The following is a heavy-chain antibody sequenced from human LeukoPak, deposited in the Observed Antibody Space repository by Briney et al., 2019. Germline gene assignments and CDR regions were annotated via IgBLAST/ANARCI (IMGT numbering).Heavy chain of an antibody. Sequence: SETLSLTCTVSGGSISSYYWSWIRQPPGKGLEWIGYIYYSGSTNYNPSLKSRVTISVDTSKNQFSLKLSSVTAADTAVYYCARHYYDSSGSDFAEYFQHWGQGTLVTASS. J-gene: IGHJ1*01. CDR1: GGSISSYY. CDR3: ARHYYDSSGSDFAEYFQH. D-gene: IGHD3-22*01. CDR2: IYYSGST. V-gene: IGHV4-59*08.